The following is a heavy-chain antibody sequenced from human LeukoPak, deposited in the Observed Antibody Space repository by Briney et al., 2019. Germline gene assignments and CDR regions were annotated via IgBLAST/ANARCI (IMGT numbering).Heavy chain of an antibody. V-gene: IGHV3-21*01. D-gene: IGHD2-2*01. CDR2: ISSSSSYI. CDR1: GFTFSSYS. Sequence: PGGSLRLSCAASGFTFSSYSMDWVRQTPGKGLEWVSSISSSSSYIYYADSVKGRFTISRDHAKNSLYLQLNSLRAEDTAVYYCARYSTTSYYFDYWGQGTLVTVSS. CDR3: ARYSTTSYYFDY. J-gene: IGHJ4*02.